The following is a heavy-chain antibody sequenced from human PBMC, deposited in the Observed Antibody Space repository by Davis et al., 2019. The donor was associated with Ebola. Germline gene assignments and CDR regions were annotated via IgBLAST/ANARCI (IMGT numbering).Heavy chain of an antibody. D-gene: IGHD3-3*01. CDR1: GFTFSSYS. J-gene: IGHJ6*02. CDR2: ISSTSSTI. CDR3: ARDPTRTYYDFWSGSSDYYYGMDV. V-gene: IGHV3-48*02. Sequence: PGGSLRLSCAASGFTFSSYSMNWVRQAPGKGLEWLSYISSTSSTINYADSVKGRFTISRDNAKNSLYLQMNSLRDEDTAVYYCARDPTRTYYDFWSGSSDYYYGMDVWGQGTTVTVSS.